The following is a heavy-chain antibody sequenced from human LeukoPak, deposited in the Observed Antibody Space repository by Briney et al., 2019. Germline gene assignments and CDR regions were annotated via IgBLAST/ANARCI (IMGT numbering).Heavy chain of an antibody. V-gene: IGHV5-51*01. CDR2: IYPGDSDT. CDR1: GYSFTSYW. Sequence: GESLKISCKGSGYSFTSYWIGWVRQMPGKGLEWMGIIYPGDSDTRYSPSFQGQVTISADKSISTAYLQWSSPKASDTAMYYCARLTVRGYYDSSGYPSDAFDIWGQGTMVTVSS. CDR3: ARLTVRGYYDSSGYPSDAFDI. D-gene: IGHD3-22*01. J-gene: IGHJ3*02.